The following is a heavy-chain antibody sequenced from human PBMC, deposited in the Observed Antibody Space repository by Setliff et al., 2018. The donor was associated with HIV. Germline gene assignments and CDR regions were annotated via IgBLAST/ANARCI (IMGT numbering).Heavy chain of an antibody. Sequence: GGSLRLSCEASGFSFDDYCMNWVRQAPGKGLEWVSYISSKRTSIYYADSVKGRFTISRDNDNNSPYLQMSGLSAEGTAVYYCARGPTTVTNYYYYYMDVWGKGTTVTVSS. CDR3: ARGPTTVTNYYYYYMDV. V-gene: IGHV3-48*01. J-gene: IGHJ6*03. D-gene: IGHD4-17*01. CDR1: GFSFDDYC. CDR2: ISSKRTSI.